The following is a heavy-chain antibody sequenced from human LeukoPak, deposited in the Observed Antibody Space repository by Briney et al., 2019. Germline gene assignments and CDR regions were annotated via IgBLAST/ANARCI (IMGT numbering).Heavy chain of an antibody. J-gene: IGHJ6*02. V-gene: IGHV3-66*01. CDR3: ARIQEVIVVVPAAIYYYYGMDV. CDR2: IYSGGST. D-gene: IGHD2-2*01. CDR1: GFTVSSNY. Sequence: GGSLRLSCAASGFTVSSNYMSWVRQAPGKGLEWVSVIYSGGSTYYADSVKGRFTISRDNSKNTLYLQMNSLRAEDTAVYYCARIQEVIVVVPAAIYYYYGMDVWGQGTTVTVSS.